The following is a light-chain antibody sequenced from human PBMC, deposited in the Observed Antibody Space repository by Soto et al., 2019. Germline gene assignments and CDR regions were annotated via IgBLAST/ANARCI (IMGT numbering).Light chain of an antibody. V-gene: IGLV1-40*01. Sequence: QSVLTQPPSVSGAPGQRVTISCTGSSSNIGGCYDVHWYQQLPGTAPKLLIYGNSNRPSGVPDRFSGSKSGTSASLAITGLQADDEADYYCQSYDSSLSGSVFGGGTQLTVL. CDR1: SSNIGGCYD. CDR2: GNS. CDR3: QSYDSSLSGSV. J-gene: IGLJ2*01.